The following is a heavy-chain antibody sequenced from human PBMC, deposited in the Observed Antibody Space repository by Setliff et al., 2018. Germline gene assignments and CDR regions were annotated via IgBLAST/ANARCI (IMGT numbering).Heavy chain of an antibody. D-gene: IGHD2-15*01. V-gene: IGHV3-30*03. CDR1: GFTFDDYG. CDR2: ILDDGVKK. J-gene: IGHJ4*02. Sequence: GGSLRLSCAASGFTFDDYGMSWVRQAPGKGLEWVAVILDDGVKKYHADSVKGRFTISRDNSKNTLYLQMNSLRPEDTAVYYCARTCSGSGCYAGLESWGQGTPVTVSS. CDR3: ARTCSGSGCYAGLES.